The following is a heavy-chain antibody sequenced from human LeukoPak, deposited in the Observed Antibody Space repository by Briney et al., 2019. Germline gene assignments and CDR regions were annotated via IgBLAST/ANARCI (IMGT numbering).Heavy chain of an antibody. D-gene: IGHD5-12*01. CDR3: ARDPGSGYEEHFDY. CDR2: IHSSGIT. V-gene: IGHV4-4*07. Sequence: SETLSLTCTVSGASISGYYWTWIRQPAGKGLEWIGRIHSSGITNYNPSLKSRVTMSIDTSKNQFSLKVTSVIAADTAVYYCARDPGSGYEEHFDYWGQGTLVTVSS. J-gene: IGHJ4*02. CDR1: GASISGYY.